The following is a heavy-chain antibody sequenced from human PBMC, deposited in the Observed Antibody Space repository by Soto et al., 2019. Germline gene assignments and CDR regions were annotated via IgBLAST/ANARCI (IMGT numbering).Heavy chain of an antibody. CDR1: GFTFSSYG. D-gene: IGHD1-26*01. J-gene: IGHJ4*02. V-gene: IGHV3-33*01. Sequence: GGSLRLSCAASGFTFSSYGMHWVRQAPGKGLEWVAVIWYDGSNKYYADSVKGRFTISRDNSKNTLYLQMNSLRAEDTAVYYCARASGLLSWPYFDYWGQGTLVTVSS. CDR3: ARASGLLSWPYFDY. CDR2: IWYDGSNK.